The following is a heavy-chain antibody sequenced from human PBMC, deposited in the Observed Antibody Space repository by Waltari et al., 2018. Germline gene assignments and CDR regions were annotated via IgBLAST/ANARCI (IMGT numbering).Heavy chain of an antibody. V-gene: IGHV3-21*01. CDR2: ISSSSSYI. Sequence: EVQLVESGGGLVKPGGSLRLSCAASGFTFSSYSMNWVRQAPGKRLEWVSSISSSSSYIYYADSVKGRFTISRDNAKNSLYLQMNSLRAEDTAVYYCARDQAAAAVRDYYYYGMDVWGQGTTVTVSS. J-gene: IGHJ6*02. D-gene: IGHD6-13*01. CDR1: GFTFSSYS. CDR3: ARDQAAAAVRDYYYYGMDV.